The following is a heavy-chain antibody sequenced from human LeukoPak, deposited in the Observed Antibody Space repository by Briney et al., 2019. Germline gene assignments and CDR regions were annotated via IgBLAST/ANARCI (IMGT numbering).Heavy chain of an antibody. D-gene: IGHD2-2*01. Sequence: GGSLRLSCAASGFTFDDFAMHWVRQGPGKGLEWVSGMNWNGVNTDYADSVKGRFTISRENAQNSLYLQMSSLRPEDTALYYCVKADCSSTSCLTDSWGQGTPVIVSS. CDR3: VKADCSSTSCLTDS. V-gene: IGHV3-9*01. CDR2: MNWNGVNT. CDR1: GFTFDDFA. J-gene: IGHJ4*02.